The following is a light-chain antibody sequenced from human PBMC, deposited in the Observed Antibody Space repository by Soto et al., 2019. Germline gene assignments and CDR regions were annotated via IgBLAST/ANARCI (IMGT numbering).Light chain of an antibody. Sequence: QSVLTQPASVSGSPGQSITIACTGTNRDVGSYNLVSWYQQRPGEAPKLIISEVRNRPSGISYRFTGSKSGNTASLTISGLQAEDEADYYCSSYTTTSTLVFGGGTNLTVL. CDR2: EVR. CDR1: NRDVGSYNL. CDR3: SSYTTTSTLV. V-gene: IGLV2-14*01. J-gene: IGLJ3*02.